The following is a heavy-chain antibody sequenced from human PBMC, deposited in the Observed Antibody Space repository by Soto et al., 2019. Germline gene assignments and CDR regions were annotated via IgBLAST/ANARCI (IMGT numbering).Heavy chain of an antibody. J-gene: IGHJ4*02. D-gene: IGHD6-19*01. CDR3: AKEPGYSSGWYEGPPNLTYFDY. V-gene: IGHV3-30*18. CDR1: GFTFSSYG. CDR2: ISYDGSNK. Sequence: GGSLRLSCAASGFTFSSYGMHWVRQAPGKGLEWVAVISYDGSNKYYADSVKGRSTISRDNSKNTLYLQMNSLRAEDTAVYYCAKEPGYSSGWYEGPPNLTYFDYWGQGTLVTVSS.